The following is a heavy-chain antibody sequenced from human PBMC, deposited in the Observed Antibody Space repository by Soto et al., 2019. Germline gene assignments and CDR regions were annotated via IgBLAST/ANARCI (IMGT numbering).Heavy chain of an antibody. Sequence: PSETLSLTCTVSGSSISSSSYYWGWIRQPPGKGLEWIGSIYYSGSTYYNPSLKSRVTISVDTSKNQFSLKLSSVTAADTAVYYCASPTTETTLGFNYWGQGTLVTVSS. V-gene: IGHV4-39*01. CDR1: GSSISSSSYY. J-gene: IGHJ4*02. D-gene: IGHD4-17*01. CDR3: ASPTTETTLGFNY. CDR2: IYYSGST.